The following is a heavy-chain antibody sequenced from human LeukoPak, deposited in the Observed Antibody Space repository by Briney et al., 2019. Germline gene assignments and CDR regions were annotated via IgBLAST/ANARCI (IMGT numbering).Heavy chain of an antibody. Sequence: ASVKVSCKASGYTFTGYYIHWVRQAPGQGLEWMGWITPNSGGTNYVQKFQDRVTMTRDTSISTAYMELSSLRSEDTAVYYCARGNYYDSSGYYPQYNWFDPWGQGTLVTVSS. CDR1: GYTFTGYY. D-gene: IGHD3-22*01. V-gene: IGHV1-2*02. CDR3: ARGNYYDSSGYYPQYNWFDP. J-gene: IGHJ5*02. CDR2: ITPNSGGT.